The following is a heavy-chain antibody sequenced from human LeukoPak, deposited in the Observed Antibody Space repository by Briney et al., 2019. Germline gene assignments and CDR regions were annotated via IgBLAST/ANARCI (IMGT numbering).Heavy chain of an antibody. D-gene: IGHD2-21*02. CDR1: GFTFIAYV. J-gene: IGHJ4*02. CDR3: ARELPREVTLDY. V-gene: IGHV3-74*01. CDR2: INNDGSST. Sequence: SGGSLRLSCAASGFTFIAYVMQWVRQAPGKGLVWVSRINNDGSSTTYADSVKGRFTISRDNAKNTLYLQVNSLRAEDTGVYYCARELPREVTLDYWGQGTLVTVSS.